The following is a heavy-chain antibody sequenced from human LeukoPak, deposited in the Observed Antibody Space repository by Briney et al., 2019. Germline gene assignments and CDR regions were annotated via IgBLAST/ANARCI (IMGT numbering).Heavy chain of an antibody. V-gene: IGHV3-30*18. J-gene: IGHJ4*02. Sequence: HGGSLRLSCAASLLTFSSYGMHWVRQAPGKGLEWVAGISYDGSNKYYADSVKGRFTISRDNSKNTLYLQMNSLRAEDTAVYYCAKDYYDSSGYIDYWGQGTLVTVSS. CDR3: AKDYYDSSGYIDY. CDR2: ISYDGSNK. D-gene: IGHD3-22*01. CDR1: LLTFSSYG.